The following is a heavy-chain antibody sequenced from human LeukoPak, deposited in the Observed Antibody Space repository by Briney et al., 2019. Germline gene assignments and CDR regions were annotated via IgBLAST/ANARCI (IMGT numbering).Heavy chain of an antibody. V-gene: IGHV3-48*01. D-gene: IGHD1-1*01. Sequence: GGSLRLSCAGSGFTFSGYSMNWVRQAPGKGLEWISYISGGGTTVYYTDSVKGRFTISRDNAKNSLFLQMSSLRAEDTAVYYCARDRGTWAAVNDAFDIWGQGTMVTVSS. CDR2: ISGGGTTV. CDR1: GFTFSGYS. CDR3: ARDRGTWAAVNDAFDI. J-gene: IGHJ3*02.